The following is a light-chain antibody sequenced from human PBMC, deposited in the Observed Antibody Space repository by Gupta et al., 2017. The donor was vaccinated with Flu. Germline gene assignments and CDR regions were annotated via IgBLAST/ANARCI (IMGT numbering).Light chain of an antibody. Sequence: QAVTTSSTCTSGDVGGYNYVSWYQQHPGNAPHLMIYEVRRRPSGVPDRFSASKSGSTASLTVAGLQAEDEDDYYCGSYADGRYVFGTGTKVTVL. CDR2: EVR. CDR3: GSYADGRYV. J-gene: IGLJ1*01. CDR1: SGDVGGYNY. V-gene: IGLV2-8*01.